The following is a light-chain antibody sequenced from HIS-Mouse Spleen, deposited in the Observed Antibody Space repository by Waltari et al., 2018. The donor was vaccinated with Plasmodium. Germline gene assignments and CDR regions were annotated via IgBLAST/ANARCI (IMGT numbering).Light chain of an antibody. CDR1: SSDVGGYNY. CDR2: AVS. V-gene: IGLV2-8*01. CDR3: SSYAGSNNLV. Sequence: QSALTQPPSASGSPGQSVTISCTGTSSDVGGYNYVSWYQQHPGKAPKLMLYAVSKRPSGVPYRFSVSKSGNTASLTVSGLQAEDEADYYCSSYAGSNNLVFGGGTKLTVL. J-gene: IGLJ2*01.